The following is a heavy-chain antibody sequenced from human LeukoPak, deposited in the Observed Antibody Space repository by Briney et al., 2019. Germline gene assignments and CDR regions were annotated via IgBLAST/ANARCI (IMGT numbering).Heavy chain of an antibody. D-gene: IGHD3-22*01. CDR2: IYYSGST. Sequence: PPETLSLTCTVSGGSISSYYWSWIRQPPGKGLEWIGYIYYSGSTNYNPSLKSRVTISVDTSKNQFSLKLSSVTAADTAVYYCARYYYDSSGYYSFGYWGQGTLVTVSS. CDR1: GGSISSYY. J-gene: IGHJ4*02. V-gene: IGHV4-59*01. CDR3: ARYYYDSSGYYSFGY.